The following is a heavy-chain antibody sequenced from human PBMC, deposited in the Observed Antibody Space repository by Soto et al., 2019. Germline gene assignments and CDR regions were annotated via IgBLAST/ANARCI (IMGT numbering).Heavy chain of an antibody. CDR2: IYYSGST. CDR3: ARGGYDSSGYYYRDLREEYFQH. D-gene: IGHD3-22*01. J-gene: IGHJ1*01. Sequence: SETLSLTCTVSGGSISSYYWSWIRQPPGKGLEWIGYIYYSGSTNYNPSLKSRVTISVDTSKNQFSLKLSSVTAADTAVYYCARGGYDSSGYYYRDLREEYFQHWGQGTLVTVSS. CDR1: GGSISSYY. V-gene: IGHV4-59*01.